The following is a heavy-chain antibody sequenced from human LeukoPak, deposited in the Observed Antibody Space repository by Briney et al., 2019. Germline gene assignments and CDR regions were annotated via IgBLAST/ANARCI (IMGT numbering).Heavy chain of an antibody. Sequence: PGGSLRLSGAASGFTFSDYWMNWVRQAPGKGLEWVAIIKQDGSEKLYVDSVKGRFTISRDNAKNSLYLQMNSLRVDDMAVYYCVAGRGWLPDYWGQGTLITVSS. CDR2: IKQDGSEK. D-gene: IGHD5-12*01. V-gene: IGHV3-7*03. J-gene: IGHJ4*02. CDR3: VAGRGWLPDY. CDR1: GFTFSDYW.